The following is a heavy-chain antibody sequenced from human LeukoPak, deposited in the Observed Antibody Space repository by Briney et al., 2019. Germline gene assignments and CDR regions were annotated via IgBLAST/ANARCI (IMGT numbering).Heavy chain of an antibody. CDR3: ARGRTVATTSFDY. D-gene: IGHD5-12*01. Sequence: GGSLRLSCAASGFTFSSYWMSWVRQAPGKGLEWVANIKQDGSNKYYADSVEGRFTISRDNSKNTLYLQMNSLRPEDTAVYYCARGRTVATTSFDYWGQGTLVTVSS. J-gene: IGHJ4*02. CDR1: GFTFSSYW. CDR2: IKQDGSNK. V-gene: IGHV3-7*01.